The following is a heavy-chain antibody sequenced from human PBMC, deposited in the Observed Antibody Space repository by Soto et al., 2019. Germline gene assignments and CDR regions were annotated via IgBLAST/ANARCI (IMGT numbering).Heavy chain of an antibody. CDR2: IGTSGST. CDR3: VRDNGGTFDY. J-gene: IGHJ4*02. V-gene: IGHV3-11*05. D-gene: IGHD2-8*01. CDR1: GFTFSDYY. Sequence: QVQLVESGGGLVKPGGSLRLSCAASGFTFSDYYMAWIRQAPGKGLEWVSYIGTSGSTNSADSVKGRFTISRDNAKNSLYLQMNSLRAEAAAVYYCVRDNGGTFDYWGQGTLVTVSS.